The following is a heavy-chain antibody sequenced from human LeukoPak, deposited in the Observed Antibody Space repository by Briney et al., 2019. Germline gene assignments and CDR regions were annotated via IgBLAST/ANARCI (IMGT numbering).Heavy chain of an antibody. CDR3: ASYSYGYFNY. Sequence: SETLSLTCTVSDGSISSYYWSWIRQPPGKGLEWIGYIYYSGSTNYSPSLKSRVTISVDTSKNQFSLKLSSVTAADTAVYYCASYSYGYFNYWGQGTLVTVSS. V-gene: IGHV4-59*01. J-gene: IGHJ4*02. CDR2: IYYSGST. CDR1: DGSISSYY. D-gene: IGHD5-18*01.